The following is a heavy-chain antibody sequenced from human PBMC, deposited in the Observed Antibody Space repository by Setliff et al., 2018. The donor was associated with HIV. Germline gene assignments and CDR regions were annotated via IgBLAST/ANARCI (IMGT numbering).Heavy chain of an antibody. V-gene: IGHV4-59*11. CDR2: IYYSGST. CDR1: GGSISSHY. D-gene: IGHD6-19*01. J-gene: IGHJ4*02. CDR3: ARGGFYSSDYYLLDY. Sequence: SETLSLTCTVSGGSISSHYWSWIRQPPGKGLAWIGYIYYSGSTNYNPPRKSRVTISVDTSKKQFSLKLDSVTAADTAVYYCARGGFYSSDYYLLDYWGQGTLVTVSS.